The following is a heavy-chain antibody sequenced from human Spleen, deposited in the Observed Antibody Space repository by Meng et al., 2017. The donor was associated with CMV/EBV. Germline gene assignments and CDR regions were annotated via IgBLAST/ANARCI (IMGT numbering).Heavy chain of an antibody. CDR3: ATTTEAYYSDHSYFYGMAV. CDR2: ISSSSSYI. Sequence: GESLKISCAASGFTFDDYGMSWVRQVPGKGLEWVSSISSSSSYIYYADSVKGRFTISRDNAKNSLYLQMNSLRPEDTAVYYCATTTEAYYSDHSYFYGMAVWGQGTTVTVSS. V-gene: IGHV3-21*04. J-gene: IGHJ6*02. D-gene: IGHD3-22*01. CDR1: GFTFDDYG.